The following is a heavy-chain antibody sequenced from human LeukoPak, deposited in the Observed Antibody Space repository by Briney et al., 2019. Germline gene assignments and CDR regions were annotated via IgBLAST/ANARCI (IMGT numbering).Heavy chain of an antibody. J-gene: IGHJ6*03. Sequence: GESLKISCTGSGYSFTSYWIGWVRQMPGKGLEWMGIIYPGDSDTRYSPSFQGQVTISADKSISTAYLQWSSLKASDTAMYYCARLHRETTFGGLLYAYYYYMDVWGKGTTVTVSS. CDR3: ARLHRETTFGGLLYAYYYYMDV. D-gene: IGHD3-10*01. V-gene: IGHV5-51*03. CDR1: GYSFTSYW. CDR2: IYPGDSDT.